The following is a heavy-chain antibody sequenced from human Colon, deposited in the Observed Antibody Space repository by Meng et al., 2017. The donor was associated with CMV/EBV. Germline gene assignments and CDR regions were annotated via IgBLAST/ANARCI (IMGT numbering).Heavy chain of an antibody. CDR2: IYAGGRST. J-gene: IGHJ6*02. CDR3: AKGSSEFLYYGMDV. CDR1: GFTFRNYA. Sequence: GESLKISCAASGFTFRNYAMSWVRQAPGKGLEWVSVIYAGGRSTYFAVSVKGRFIISRDDSKNTLFMEMNSLRAEDTAVYYCAKGSSEFLYYGMDVWGQGTTVTVSS. D-gene: IGHD3-10*01. V-gene: IGHV3-23*03.